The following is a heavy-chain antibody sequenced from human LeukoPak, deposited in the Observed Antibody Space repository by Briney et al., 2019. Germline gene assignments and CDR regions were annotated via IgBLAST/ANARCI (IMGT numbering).Heavy chain of an antibody. Sequence: PSETLSLTCTVSGGSISSYYWSWIRQPPGKGLEWIGYIYYSGSTNYNPSLKSRVTISVDASKNQFSLKLSSVTAADTAVYYCARENVLLWFGELLVAFDIWGQETMVTVSS. CDR2: IYYSGST. CDR1: GGSISSYY. D-gene: IGHD3-10*01. CDR3: ARENVLLWFGELLVAFDI. V-gene: IGHV4-59*01. J-gene: IGHJ3*02.